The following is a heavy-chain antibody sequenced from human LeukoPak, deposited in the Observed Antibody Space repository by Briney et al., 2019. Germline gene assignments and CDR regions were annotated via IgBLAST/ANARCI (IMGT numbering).Heavy chain of an antibody. V-gene: IGHV3-7*01. CDR2: IKQDGSEK. Sequence: GGSLRLSCAASGFTFSSYWMSWVRQAPGKGLEWVANIKQDGSEKYYVDSVKGRFTISRDNAKNSLYLQMNSLRAEDTAVYYCARDRASGWYGDAFDIWGQRTMVTVSS. CDR1: GFTFSSYW. D-gene: IGHD6-19*01. CDR3: ARDRASGWYGDAFDI. J-gene: IGHJ3*02.